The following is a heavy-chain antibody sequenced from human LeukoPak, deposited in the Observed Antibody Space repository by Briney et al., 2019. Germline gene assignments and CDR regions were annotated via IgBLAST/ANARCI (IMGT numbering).Heavy chain of an antibody. Sequence: GSLRLSCAASGFTFGSYSMNWVRQAPGKGLEWLAYISSVSNAIYYADSVRGRFTISRDNAKNSLYLQMNSLRAEDTAVYYCAKWVGTLGSLEYWGQGTLVTVSS. V-gene: IGHV3-48*04. CDR2: ISSVSNAI. CDR1: GFTFGSYS. J-gene: IGHJ4*02. D-gene: IGHD4-23*01. CDR3: AKWVGTLGSLEY.